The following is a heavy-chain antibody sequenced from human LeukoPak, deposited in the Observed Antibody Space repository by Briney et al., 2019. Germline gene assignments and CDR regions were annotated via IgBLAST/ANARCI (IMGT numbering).Heavy chain of an antibody. CDR2: IYYSGST. Sequence: SETLSLTCTVSGGSISSSSYYWGWIRQPPGKGLEWVGSIYYSGSTYYNPSLKSRVTISVDRSKNQFSLKLSSVTAADTAVYYCASSAYYDFWSGAEYYFDYWGQGTLVTVSS. CDR1: GGSISSSSYY. J-gene: IGHJ4*02. V-gene: IGHV4-39*01. D-gene: IGHD3-3*01. CDR3: ASSAYYDFWSGAEYYFDY.